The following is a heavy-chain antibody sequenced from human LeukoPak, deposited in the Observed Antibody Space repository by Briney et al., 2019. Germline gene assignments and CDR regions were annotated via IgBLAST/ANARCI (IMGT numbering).Heavy chain of an antibody. J-gene: IGHJ4*02. D-gene: IGHD2/OR15-2a*01. V-gene: IGHV3-7*02. CDR3: ARVGAGGGNYFRSYYDR. CDR2: IKVNGSEK. CDR1: ASSFIIYW. Sequence: PRGSLRLSWSASASSFIIYWIGCFREAPGKSLWRVSEIKVNGSEKNYVDSVKGRFSISRDNAENSLYLQMNSLRVEDTAMYYCARVGAGGGNYFRSYYDRWGQGTLVTVSS.